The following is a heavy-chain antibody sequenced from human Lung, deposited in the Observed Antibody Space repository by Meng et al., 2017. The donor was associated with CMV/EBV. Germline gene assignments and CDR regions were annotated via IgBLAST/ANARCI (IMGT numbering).Heavy chain of an antibody. CDR3: ASARGVVRYAFDI. J-gene: IGHJ3*02. D-gene: IGHD2-15*01. V-gene: IGHV3-74*01. CDR2: IDSEGSTT. Sequence: GEXXKISCAASGFTFSTYWMHWVCQAPGKGLEWVSRIDSEGSTTNYADSVKGRFTISRDNAKNTLYLEMNSPRAEDTAVYYCASARGVVRYAFDIWGQGTMVTVSS. CDR1: GFTFSTYW.